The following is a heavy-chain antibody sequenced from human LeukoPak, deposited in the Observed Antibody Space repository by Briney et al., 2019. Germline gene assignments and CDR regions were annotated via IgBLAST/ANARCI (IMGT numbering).Heavy chain of an antibody. J-gene: IGHJ4*02. CDR2: ISYDGSNT. V-gene: IGHV3-30*04. CDR1: GFTFSSYA. D-gene: IGHD2-21*01. Sequence: PGGSLRLSCAASGFTFSSYAMHWVRQAPGKGLEWVAVISYDGSNTYYADSVKGRFTISRDISKKTLSLQMASLRAEDTAVYYCARKGGAGYIIIHHDSWGQGTLVTVSS. CDR3: ARKGGAGYIIIHHDS.